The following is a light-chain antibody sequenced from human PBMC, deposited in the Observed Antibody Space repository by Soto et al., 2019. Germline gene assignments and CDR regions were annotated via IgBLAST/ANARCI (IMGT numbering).Light chain of an antibody. CDR3: CSYGGSYNVI. CDR2: DVT. Sequence: QPVLTQPRSVSGSPGQSVTISCTGTSSDVGGYNYVSWYQQHPGKVPKLIIYDVTKRPSGVPDRFSGSKSGNTASLTISGLQAEDEADYYCCSYGGSYNVIFGGGTKLTVL. CDR1: SSDVGGYNY. V-gene: IGLV2-11*01. J-gene: IGLJ2*01.